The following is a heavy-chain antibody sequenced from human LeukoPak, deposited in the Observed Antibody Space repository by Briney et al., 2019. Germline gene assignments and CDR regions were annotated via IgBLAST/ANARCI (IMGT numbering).Heavy chain of an antibody. Sequence: SETLSLTCTVSGASIGDHYWSWIRQPPGKGLEWFAYIHNSGYTNYNPSLKSRASISLDTSKNLCSLRLSSVTAADTAVYYCARHAIYSGGYSFWFDPWGLGTLVTVSS. CDR3: ARHAIYSGGYSFWFDP. CDR2: IHNSGYT. V-gene: IGHV4-59*08. J-gene: IGHJ5*02. D-gene: IGHD1-26*01. CDR1: GASIGDHY.